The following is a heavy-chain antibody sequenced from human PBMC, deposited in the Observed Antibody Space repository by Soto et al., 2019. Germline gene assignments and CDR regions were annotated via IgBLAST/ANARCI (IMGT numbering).Heavy chain of an antibody. CDR2: ITSTTSDI. V-gene: IGHV3-21*01. J-gene: IGHJ4*02. CDR1: GFPFSSYN. Sequence: GGSLRLSCAASGFPFSSYNMNWGRQAPGKGLEWVSSITSTTSDIYYADSVKGRFTISRDNAKNSLYLHMNSLRAEDTAVYYCARPYSGSYSFDFWGQGTLVTVSS. D-gene: IGHD1-26*01. CDR3: ARPYSGSYSFDF.